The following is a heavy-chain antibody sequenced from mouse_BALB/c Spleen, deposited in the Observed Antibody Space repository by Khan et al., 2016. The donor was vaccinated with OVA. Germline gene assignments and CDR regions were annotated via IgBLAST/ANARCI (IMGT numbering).Heavy chain of an antibody. D-gene: IGHD1-2*01. J-gene: IGHJ2*01. Sequence: EVQLQESGPGLVKPSQSLSLTCTVTGYSITSGYGWNWIRQFPGNQLEWRGNISYSGSTNYNPTLKSRIPITRDTSKNQFFLQLNSVTTEDTATYYCARTARIKYWGQGTTLTVSS. CDR3: ARTARIKY. CDR2: ISYSGST. CDR1: GYSITSGYG. V-gene: IGHV3-2*02.